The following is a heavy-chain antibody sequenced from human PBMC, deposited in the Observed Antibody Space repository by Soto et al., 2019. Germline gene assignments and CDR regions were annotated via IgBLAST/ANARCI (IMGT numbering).Heavy chain of an antibody. J-gene: IGHJ6*02. V-gene: IGHV3-7*05. Sequence: EVQLVESGGGLVQPGGSLRLSCGASGFTFRTYWLSWVRQVPGKGLEWVANINQDGSEKNYVDSVKGRFTISRDNAKNSLHLQMSSLRAEDTALYYCARDGSTSWYSYDYHGMYVRGQGTTVTVSS. D-gene: IGHD5-18*01. CDR3: ARDGSTSWYSYDYHGMYV. CDR2: INQDGSEK. CDR1: GFTFRTYW.